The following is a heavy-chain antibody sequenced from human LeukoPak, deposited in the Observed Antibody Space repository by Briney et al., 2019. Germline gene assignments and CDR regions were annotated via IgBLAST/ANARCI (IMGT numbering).Heavy chain of an antibody. D-gene: IGHD6-13*01. CDR2: INPNSGGT. V-gene: IGHV1-2*02. CDR3: ARGTVDSGIAGVPGLYYYYGMDV. J-gene: IGHJ6*02. CDR1: GYTFTSYY. Sequence: VASVKVSCKASGYTFTSYYMHWVRQAPGQGLEWMGWINPNSGGTNYAQKFQGRVTMTRDTSISTAYMELSRLRSDDTAVYYCARGTVDSGIAGVPGLYYYYGMDVWGQGTTVTVSS.